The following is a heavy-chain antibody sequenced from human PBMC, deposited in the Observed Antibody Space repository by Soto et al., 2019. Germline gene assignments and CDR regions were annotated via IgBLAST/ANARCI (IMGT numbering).Heavy chain of an antibody. V-gene: IGHV1-18*01. CDR1: GYTFTSYG. J-gene: IGHJ6*02. D-gene: IGHD3-16*01. CDR3: AGGIPSRYYYYGMDV. Sequence: ASVKVSCKASGYTFTSYGISWVRQAPGQGLEWMGWISAYNGNTNYAQKLQGRVTMTTDTSTSTAYMELRSLRSDDTAVYYCAGGIPSRYYYYGMDVWGQGTTVTVSS. CDR2: ISAYNGNT.